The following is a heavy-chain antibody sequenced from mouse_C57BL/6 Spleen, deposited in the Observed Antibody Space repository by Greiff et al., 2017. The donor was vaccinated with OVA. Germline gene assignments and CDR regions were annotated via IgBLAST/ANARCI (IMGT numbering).Heavy chain of an antibody. CDR1: GFTFSDYG. Sequence: EVKLVESGGGLVQPGGSLKLSCAASGFTFSDYGMAWVRQAPRKGPEWVAFISNLAYSIYYADTVTGRFTISRENAKNTLYLEMSSLRSEDTAMYYCARTGTDWYFDVWGTGTTVTVCS. D-gene: IGHD4-1*01. CDR2: ISNLAYSI. J-gene: IGHJ1*03. V-gene: IGHV5-15*01. CDR3: ARTGTDWYFDV.